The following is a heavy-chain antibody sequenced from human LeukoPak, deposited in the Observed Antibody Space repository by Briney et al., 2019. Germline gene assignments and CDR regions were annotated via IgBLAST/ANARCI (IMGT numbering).Heavy chain of an antibody. Sequence: SETLSLTCTVSGGSISSYYWSWIRQPAGKGLEWIGRIYTSGSTNYNPSLKSRVTMSVDTSKNQFSLKLSSVTAADTAVYYCASDPPYYYDSSGYYEYYFDYWGQGTLVTVSS. CDR3: ASDPPYYYDSSGYYEYYFDY. CDR2: IYTSGST. D-gene: IGHD3-22*01. J-gene: IGHJ4*02. V-gene: IGHV4-4*07. CDR1: GGSISSYY.